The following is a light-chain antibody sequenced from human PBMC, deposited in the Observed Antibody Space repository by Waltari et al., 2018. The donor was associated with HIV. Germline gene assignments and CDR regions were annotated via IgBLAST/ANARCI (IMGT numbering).Light chain of an antibody. CDR1: QSFSTF. V-gene: IGKV3-11*01. J-gene: IGKJ5*01. CDR3: QQRSSWPMT. Sequence: IVFTHSPATLSLSPGERATLSCRASQSFSTFLAWYQPKPSQAPRLLIYNTSERATGSPARFSGSGSETDFTFTISSREPEDFAVYYCQQRSSWPMTFGQGTRLEIK. CDR2: NTS.